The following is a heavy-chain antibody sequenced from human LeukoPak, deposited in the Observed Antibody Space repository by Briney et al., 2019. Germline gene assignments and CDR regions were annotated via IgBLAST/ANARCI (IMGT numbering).Heavy chain of an antibody. CDR1: GGSISSGGYS. CDR2: IYHSGST. D-gene: IGHD3-3*01. V-gene: IGHV4-30-2*01. J-gene: IGHJ5*02. Sequence: PSETLSLTCAVSGGSISSGGYSWSWIRQPPGKGLEWIGYIYHSGSTYYNPSLKSRVTISVDRSKNQFSLKLSSVTAAGTAVYYCARASDFWSGYKRGAGFDPWGQGTLVTVSS. CDR3: ARASDFWSGYKRGAGFDP.